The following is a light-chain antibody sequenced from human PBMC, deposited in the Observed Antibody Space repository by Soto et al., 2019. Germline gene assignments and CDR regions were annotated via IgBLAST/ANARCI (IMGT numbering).Light chain of an antibody. CDR3: QQRSSAIT. Sequence: EIVLTQSPATLSLSPGERATLSCRASQSVSSHLAWFQQRPGQAPRLLIYDASNRATGIPARFSGRGSGTDFTLTISSLEPEDFAVYYCQQRSSAITFGQGTRLEI. V-gene: IGKV3-11*01. CDR1: QSVSSH. J-gene: IGKJ5*01. CDR2: DAS.